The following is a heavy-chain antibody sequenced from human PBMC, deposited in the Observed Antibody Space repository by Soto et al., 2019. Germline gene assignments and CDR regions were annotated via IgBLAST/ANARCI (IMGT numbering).Heavy chain of an antibody. J-gene: IGHJ4*02. CDR2: INAGNGNT. CDR3: ARSIVVVTAADY. CDR1: GYTFTSYA. Sequence: ASVKVSCKASGYTFTSYAMHWVRQAPGQRLEWMGWINAGNGNTKYSQKFQGRVTITRDTSASTAYLELSSLIFEDTAVYYCARSIVVVTAADYWGQGTLVTVSS. D-gene: IGHD2-21*02. V-gene: IGHV1-3*01.